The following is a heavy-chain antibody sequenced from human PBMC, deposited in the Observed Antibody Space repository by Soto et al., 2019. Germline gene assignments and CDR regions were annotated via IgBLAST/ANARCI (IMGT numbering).Heavy chain of an antibody. Sequence: QLQLQESGPGLVKPSETLSLTCTVSGGSISSRTYYWAWIRQPPGKGLEWIGSIHYSGTTYYNPSLESRFTISVDTSNNQFSLSLNSVTAAYTAMYYCVSSSTWSILDSWGQGTLVTVSS. J-gene: IGHJ4*02. V-gene: IGHV4-39*01. CDR3: VSSSTWSILDS. D-gene: IGHD6-13*01. CDR2: IHYSGTT. CDR1: GGSISSRTYY.